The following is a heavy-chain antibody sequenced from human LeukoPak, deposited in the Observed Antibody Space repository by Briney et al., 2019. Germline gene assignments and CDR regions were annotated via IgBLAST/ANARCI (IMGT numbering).Heavy chain of an antibody. D-gene: IGHD5-18*01. CDR3: ARVGDSSGFGY. J-gene: IGHJ4*02. CDR1: GFTFSRYW. Sequence: GGSLRLSCAASGFTFSRYWMHWVRQAPGKGLVWVSRINTDGSSTSYADSVKGRFTISRENAKNTLYLQMNSLRAEDTAVYYCARVGDSSGFGYWGQGTLVTVSS. CDR2: INTDGSST. V-gene: IGHV3-74*01.